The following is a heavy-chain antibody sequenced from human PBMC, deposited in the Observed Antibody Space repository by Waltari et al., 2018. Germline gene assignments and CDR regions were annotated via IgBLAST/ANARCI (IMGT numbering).Heavy chain of an antibody. D-gene: IGHD4-4*01. CDR2: ISSSSSYI. Sequence: EVQLVESGGGLVQPGRSLRLSCAASGFTFDDYAMHWVRQAPGKGLEWVSSISSSSSYIYYADSVKGRFTISRDNAKNSLYLQMNSLRSEDTAVYYCATDRYRDGYSKGWFDPWGQGTLVTVSS. J-gene: IGHJ5*02. CDR1: GFTFDDYA. CDR3: ATDRYRDGYSKGWFDP. V-gene: IGHV3-9*01.